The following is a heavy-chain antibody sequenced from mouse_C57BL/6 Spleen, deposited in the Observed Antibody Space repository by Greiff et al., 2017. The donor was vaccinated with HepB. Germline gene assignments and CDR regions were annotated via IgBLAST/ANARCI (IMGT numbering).Heavy chain of an antibody. CDR1: GYTFTSYW. CDR2: IDPSDSET. CDR3: ARGDAGSGFAY. Sequence: VQLQQPGAELVRPGSSVKLSCKASGYTFTSYWMHWVKQRPIQGLEWIGNIDPSDSETHYNQKFKDKATLTVDKSYSTAYMQLSSLTSEDSAVYYCARGDAGSGFAYWGQGTTLTVSS. V-gene: IGHV1-52*01. J-gene: IGHJ2*01. D-gene: IGHD3-1*01.